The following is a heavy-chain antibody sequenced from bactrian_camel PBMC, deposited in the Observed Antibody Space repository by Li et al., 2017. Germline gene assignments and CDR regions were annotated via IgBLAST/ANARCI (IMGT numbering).Heavy chain of an antibody. D-gene: IGHD3*01. Sequence: HVQLVESGGGLVQSGGSLTLSCVISAHTHATYCMGWFRQAPGVRDSVAARKGVAALDSDGGTTYADSVKGRFTISRDNAKNTVYLQMNSLKPEDTAMYYCAAAPAPIWDDRLQAHDFGYWGQGTQVTVS. CDR2: LDSDGGT. V-gene: IGHV3S53*01. CDR3: AAAPAPIWDDRLQAHDFGY. CDR1: AHTHATYC. J-gene: IGHJ6*01.